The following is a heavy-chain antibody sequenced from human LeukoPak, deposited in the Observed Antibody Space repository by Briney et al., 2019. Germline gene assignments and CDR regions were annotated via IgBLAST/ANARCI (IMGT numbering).Heavy chain of an antibody. V-gene: IGHV3-66*03. J-gene: IGHJ4*02. CDR3: ARDQNY. CDR2: TYSGST. CDR1: GFTVSNNY. Sequence: GGSLRLSCAASGFTVSNNYISWVRQPPGKGLEWVSVTYSGSTDYADSVKGRFTISRDNSKNTLYLQMNSLSAEDTAVYYCARDQNYWGQGTLVTVSS.